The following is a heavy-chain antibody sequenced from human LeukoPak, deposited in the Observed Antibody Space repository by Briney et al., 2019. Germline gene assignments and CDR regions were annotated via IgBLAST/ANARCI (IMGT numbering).Heavy chain of an antibody. V-gene: IGHV1-46*01. Sequence: ASVKVSCKASGYTFTSYYMHWVRQAPGQGLEWMGIINPSGGSTSYAQKFQGRVTMTRDTSTSTVYMELSSLRSEDTAVYYCARGRRTPKYYYDSSGSRNEYFQHWGQGTLVTVSS. CDR1: GYTFTSYY. CDR3: ARGRRTPKYYYDSSGSRNEYFQH. D-gene: IGHD3-22*01. CDR2: INPSGGST. J-gene: IGHJ1*01.